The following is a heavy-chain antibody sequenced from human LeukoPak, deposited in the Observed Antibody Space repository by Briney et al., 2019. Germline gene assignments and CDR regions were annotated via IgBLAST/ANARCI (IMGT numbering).Heavy chain of an antibody. CDR2: IWYDGGNK. Sequence: SGRSLRLSCAASGFTFSSYGMHWVRQAPGKGLEWVAVIWYDGGNKYYADSVKGRFTISRDNSKNTLYLQMNSLRAEDTAVYYCARGVGRYTKTYYMDVWGKGTTVTVSS. J-gene: IGHJ6*03. D-gene: IGHD3-10*01. CDR1: GFTFSSYG. CDR3: ARGVGRYTKTYYMDV. V-gene: IGHV3-33*01.